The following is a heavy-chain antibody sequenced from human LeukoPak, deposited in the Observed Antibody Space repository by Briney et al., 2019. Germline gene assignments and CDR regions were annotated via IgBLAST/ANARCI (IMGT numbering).Heavy chain of an antibody. CDR3: AKDALTYSSSWYYFDY. V-gene: IGHV3-23*01. J-gene: IGHJ4*02. D-gene: IGHD6-13*01. Sequence: GGSLRLSCAASGFTFSSYAMSWVRQAPGKGLEWVSAISGSGGSTYYADSVKGRFTISRDNSKNTLYLQMNSLRAEDTAVYYCAKDALTYSSSWYYFDYWGQGTLVTVSS. CDR1: GFTFSSYA. CDR2: ISGSGGST.